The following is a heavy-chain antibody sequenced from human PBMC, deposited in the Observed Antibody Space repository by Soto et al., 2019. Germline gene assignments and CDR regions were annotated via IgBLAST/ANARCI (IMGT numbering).Heavy chain of an antibody. CDR1: GFTFSSYW. Sequence: GGSLRLSCAASGFTFSSYWMHWVRQAPGKGLVWVSRINSDGSSTSYADSVKGRFTISRDNAKNTLYLQMNSLRAEDTAVYYCARTRYDFWNGGHYYYMDVWGKGTTVTVSS. V-gene: IGHV3-74*01. J-gene: IGHJ6*03. CDR2: INSDGSST. D-gene: IGHD3-3*01. CDR3: ARTRYDFWNGGHYYYMDV.